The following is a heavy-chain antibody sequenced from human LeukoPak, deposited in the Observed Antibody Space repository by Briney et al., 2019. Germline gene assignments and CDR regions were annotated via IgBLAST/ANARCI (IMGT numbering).Heavy chain of an antibody. CDR3: ARGGLYGDYYFDY. V-gene: IGHV3-7*04. D-gene: IGHD2-21*02. J-gene: IGHJ4*02. CDR2: TKHDGSER. Sequence: GGSLRLSCAASGFTFTSYWMTWVRQAPGKGLKWVANTKHDGSERYYVDSVKGRFTISRDNVKNSLFLQMDSLRAEDTAVCYCARGGLYGDYYFDYWGQGTLVTVTS. CDR1: GFTFTSYW.